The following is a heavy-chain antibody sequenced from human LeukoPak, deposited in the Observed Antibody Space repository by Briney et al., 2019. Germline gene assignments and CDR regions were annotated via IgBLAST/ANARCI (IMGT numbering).Heavy chain of an antibody. CDR3: ASGVATGGYDAFDI. V-gene: IGHV1-3*01. Sequence: ASVKVSCKASGYTFTSYAMHWVRQAPGQRLEWMGWINAGNGNTKYSQEFQGRVTMTRDTSISTAYMELSRLRSDDTAVYYCASGVATGGYDAFDIWGQGTMVTVSS. D-gene: IGHD5-12*01. CDR2: INAGNGNT. CDR1: GYTFTSYA. J-gene: IGHJ3*02.